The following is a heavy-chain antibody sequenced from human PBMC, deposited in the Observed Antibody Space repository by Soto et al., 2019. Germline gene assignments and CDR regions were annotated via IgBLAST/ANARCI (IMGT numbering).Heavy chain of an antibody. CDR1: GFTFSSYW. Sequence: GGSLRLSCAASGFTFSSYWMSWVRQAPGKGLEWVANIKQDGSEKYYVDSVKGRFTISRDNAKNSLYLQMNSLRAEDTAVYYCARVRGALKGNWFDPWGQGTLVTVSS. D-gene: IGHD3-10*01. CDR2: IKQDGSEK. V-gene: IGHV3-7*01. CDR3: ARVRGALKGNWFDP. J-gene: IGHJ5*02.